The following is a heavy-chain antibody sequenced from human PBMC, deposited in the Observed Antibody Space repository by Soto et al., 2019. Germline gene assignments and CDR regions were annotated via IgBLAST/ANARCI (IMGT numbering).Heavy chain of an antibody. D-gene: IGHD5-12*01. CDR2: IIPIFGTA. CDR3: ARLGQGRRYEYTYYCYGMDV. J-gene: IGHJ6*02. V-gene: IGHV1-69*13. CDR1: GGTFSSYA. Sequence: SLKVSCKASGGTFSSYAISWVRQAPGQGLEWMGGIIPIFGTANYAQKFQGRVTITADESTSTAYMELSSLRSEDTAVYYCARLGQGRRYEYTYYCYGMDVWGQGTTVTVSS.